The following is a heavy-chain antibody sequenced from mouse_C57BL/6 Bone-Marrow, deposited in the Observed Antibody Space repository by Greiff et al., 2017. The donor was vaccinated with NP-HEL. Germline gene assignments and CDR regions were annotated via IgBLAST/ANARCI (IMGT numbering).Heavy chain of an antibody. Sequence: QVQLQQPGAELVMPGASVKLSCKASGYTFTSYWMHWVKQRPGQGLEWIGEIDPSDSYTNYNQKFKGKATLTVDKSSSTAYMQLSSLTSEDSAVYYCARDYDYAEGYYFDYWGRGTTLTVSS. CDR2: IDPSDSYT. CDR1: GYTFTSYW. D-gene: IGHD2-4*01. J-gene: IGHJ2*01. CDR3: ARDYDYAEGYYFDY. V-gene: IGHV1-69*01.